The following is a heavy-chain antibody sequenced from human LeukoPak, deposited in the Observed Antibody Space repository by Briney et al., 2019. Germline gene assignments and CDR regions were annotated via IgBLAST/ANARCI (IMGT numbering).Heavy chain of an antibody. D-gene: IGHD3-9*01. CDR1: GGSISSSSCY. CDR2: IYYSGST. Sequence: SETLSLTCTVSGGSISSSSCYWGWIRQPPGKGLEWIGSIYYSGSTYYNPSLKSRVTISVDTSKNQFSLKLSSVTAADTAVYYCLSYYDILTGYFQWGRGTLVTVSS. CDR3: LSYYDILTGYFQ. V-gene: IGHV4-39*01. J-gene: IGHJ4*02.